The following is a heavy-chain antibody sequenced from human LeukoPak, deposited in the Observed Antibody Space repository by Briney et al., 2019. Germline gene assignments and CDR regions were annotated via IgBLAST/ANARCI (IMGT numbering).Heavy chain of an antibody. D-gene: IGHD3-10*01. Sequence: GASVKVSCKASGYTFTNYDINWVRQAPGQGLEWVGWMIPNTGNTGYAQKFQGRVTMTRDTFISTAYMELSSLRSDDTAIYYCARMYYDGSGRDGNWFDPWGQGTLVTVSS. CDR3: ARMYYDGSGRDGNWFDP. V-gene: IGHV1-8*01. CDR1: GYTFTNYD. J-gene: IGHJ5*02. CDR2: MIPNTGNT.